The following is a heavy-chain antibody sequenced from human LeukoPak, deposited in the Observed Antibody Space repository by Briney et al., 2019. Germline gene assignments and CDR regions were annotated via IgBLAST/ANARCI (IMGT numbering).Heavy chain of an antibody. CDR3: AREAPQVDY. CDR1: GGSFSGYY. V-gene: IGHV4-34*01. CDR2: INHSGST. Sequence: SETLSLTCAVYGGSFSGYYWSWIRQPPGKGLEWIGEINHSGSTNYNPSLKSRVTISVDTSKNQFSLKLSSVTAADTAVYYCAREAPQVDYWGQGTLVTVSS. J-gene: IGHJ4*02.